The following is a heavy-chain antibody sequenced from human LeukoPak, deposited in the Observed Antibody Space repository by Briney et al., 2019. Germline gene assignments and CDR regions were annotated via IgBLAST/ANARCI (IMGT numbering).Heavy chain of an antibody. CDR3: ARVQTINWFDP. J-gene: IGHJ5*02. D-gene: IGHD5-24*01. V-gene: IGHV3-11*01. Sequence: GGSLRLSCAASGFTFSDYYMSWIRQAPGKGLEWVSYISSSGSTIYYADPVKGRFTISRDNAKNSLYLQMNSLRAEDTAVYYCARVQTINWFDPWGQGTLVTVSS. CDR2: ISSSGSTI. CDR1: GFTFSDYY.